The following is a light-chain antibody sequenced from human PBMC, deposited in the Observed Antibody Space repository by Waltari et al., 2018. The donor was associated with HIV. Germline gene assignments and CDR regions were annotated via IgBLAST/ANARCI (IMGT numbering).Light chain of an antibody. V-gene: IGLV1-40*01. CDR2: GNS. Sequence: QSVLTQPPSVSGAPGQRVTISCTGSSSNIGAGFDVHWYQQLPGTAPKLLIYGNSNRPSGVPDRFSGSQSGTSASLAITGLQAEDEADYYCQSYDSSLNNVLFGGGTKLTVL. J-gene: IGLJ2*01. CDR1: SSNIGAGFD. CDR3: QSYDSSLNNVL.